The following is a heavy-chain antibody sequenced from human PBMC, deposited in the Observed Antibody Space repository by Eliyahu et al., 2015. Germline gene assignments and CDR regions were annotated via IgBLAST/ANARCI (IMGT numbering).Heavy chain of an antibody. V-gene: IGHV4-39*01. D-gene: IGHD1-26*01. CDR2: IYYSGIT. CDR1: GDXIXXGNYC. Sequence: QLQLQESGPGLVKXSETLSLTCTVSGDXIXXGNYCWGWIRQPPGKGLEWIGTIYYSGITYYKPSLKSRLTISIDTSKNQFSLTLRSVTAADTALYYCARQVYYTTTGCSGFGSWGLGTLVSVSS. CDR3: ARQVYYTTTGCSGFGS. J-gene: IGHJ4*02.